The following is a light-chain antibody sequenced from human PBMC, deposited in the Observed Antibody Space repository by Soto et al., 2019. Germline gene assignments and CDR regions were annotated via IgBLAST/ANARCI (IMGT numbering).Light chain of an antibody. J-gene: IGKJ4*01. CDR2: DAS. CDR3: QQRSTWLT. CDR1: QSVGSY. V-gene: IGKV3-11*01. Sequence: EIVLTQSPATLSLSPGERATLSCRASQSVGSYLAWYQQKPGQAPRLLIYDASNRATGIPARFSGSGSGTYFSLTISSLEPEDFAVYFCQQRSTWLTFGGGTKVEIK.